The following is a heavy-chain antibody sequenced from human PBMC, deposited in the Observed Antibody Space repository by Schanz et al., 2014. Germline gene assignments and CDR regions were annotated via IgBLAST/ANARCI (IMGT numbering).Heavy chain of an antibody. J-gene: IGHJ4*02. CDR1: GFAFSVYG. V-gene: IGHV3-33*01. CDR2: IWSDGSTK. CDR3: ARESRPNYDFLTAYYSIDY. D-gene: IGHD3-9*01. Sequence: VQLLESGGGLVQPGRSLRLSCAASGFAFSVYGMHWVRQAPGKGPEWVAVIWSDGSTKYYADSVKGRFTISRDNSKNTLYLQMNSLRAEDTAVYYCARESRPNYDFLTAYYSIDYWGQGTLVTVSS.